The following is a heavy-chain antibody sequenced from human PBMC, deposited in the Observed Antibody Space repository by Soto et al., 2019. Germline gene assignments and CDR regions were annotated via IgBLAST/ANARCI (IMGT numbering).Heavy chain of an antibody. CDR1: GFTFSDYY. Sequence: QVQLVESGGGLVKPGGSLRLSSAASGFTFSDYYMSWIRQAPGKGLEWVSYISSSGSTIYYADSVKVRFTISRDNAKNRLYLQMNSLIAEDTAVYYCARGLRSSSSYWFDPWVQGTLVTVS. J-gene: IGHJ5*02. CDR2: ISSSGSTI. V-gene: IGHV3-11*01. D-gene: IGHD6-13*01. CDR3: ARGLRSSSSYWFDP.